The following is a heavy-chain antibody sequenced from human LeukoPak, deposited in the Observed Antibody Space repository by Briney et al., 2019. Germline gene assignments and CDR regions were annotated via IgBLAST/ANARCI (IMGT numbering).Heavy chain of an antibody. CDR2: IYTSGST. V-gene: IGHV4-4*07. CDR1: GSSISSYY. D-gene: IGHD6-13*01. J-gene: IGHJ4*02. Sequence: SETLSLTCTVSGSSISSYYWSWIRQPAGKGLEWIGRIYTSGSTNYNPSLKSRVTLSVDTSKNQFSLKLSSVTAADTAVYYCARDSSSQGYFDYWGQGTLVTVSS. CDR3: ARDSSSQGYFDY.